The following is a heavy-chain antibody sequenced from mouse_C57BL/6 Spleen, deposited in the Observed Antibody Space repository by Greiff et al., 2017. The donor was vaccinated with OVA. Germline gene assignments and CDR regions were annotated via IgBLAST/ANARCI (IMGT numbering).Heavy chain of an antibody. CDR2: INPSNGGT. D-gene: IGHD2-3*01. CDR3: ARGVYDGYYYFDY. J-gene: IGHJ2*01. Sequence: QVQLKQPGTELVKPGASVKLSCKASGYTFTSYWMHWVKQRPGQGLEWIGNINPSNGGTNYNEKFKSKATLTVDKSSSTAYMQLSSLTSEDSAVYYCARGVYDGYYYFDYWGQGTTLTVSS. V-gene: IGHV1-53*01. CDR1: GYTFTSYW.